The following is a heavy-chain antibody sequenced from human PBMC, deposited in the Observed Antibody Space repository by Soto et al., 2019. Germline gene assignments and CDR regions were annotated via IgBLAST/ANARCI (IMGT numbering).Heavy chain of an antibody. D-gene: IGHD4-17*01. J-gene: IGHJ4*02. CDR1: GYTFCSYA. CDR2: ISYDGSNK. CDR3: ARADYGGDYFDY. V-gene: IGHV3-30-3*01. Sequence: GGPLRLSCAASGYTFCSYAMHWVRQAPGKGLEWVAVISYDGSNKYYADSVKGRFTISRDNSKNTLYLQMNSLRAEDTAVYYCARADYGGDYFDYWGQGTLVTVSS.